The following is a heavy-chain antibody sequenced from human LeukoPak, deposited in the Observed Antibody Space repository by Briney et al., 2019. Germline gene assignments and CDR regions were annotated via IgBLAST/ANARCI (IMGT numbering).Heavy chain of an antibody. CDR1: GFTFSSYA. V-gene: IGHV3-23*01. CDR2: ISGSGGST. Sequence: GGSLRLSCAASGFTFSSYAMSWVRQAPGKGLEWVSAISGSGGSTYYADSVKGRFTISRDNSKNTLYLQMNSLRAEDTAVYYCAEVWAVGGATLFDYWGQGTLVTVSS. J-gene: IGHJ4*02. D-gene: IGHD1-26*01. CDR3: AEVWAVGGATLFDY.